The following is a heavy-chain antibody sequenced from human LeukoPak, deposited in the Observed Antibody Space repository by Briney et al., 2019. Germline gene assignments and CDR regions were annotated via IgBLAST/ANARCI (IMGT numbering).Heavy chain of an antibody. J-gene: IGHJ4*02. V-gene: IGHV3-33*01. Sequence: PGRSLRLSCAESGFTFSSYGMHWVRRAPGKGLEWGAVLWYDGSNKYYADSVKGRFTISRDNSKNTLYLQMNSLRAEDTAVYYCARDPGNSSGYYFDYWGQGTLVTVSS. CDR1: GFTFSSYG. D-gene: IGHD3-22*01. CDR2: LWYDGSNK. CDR3: ARDPGNSSGYYFDY.